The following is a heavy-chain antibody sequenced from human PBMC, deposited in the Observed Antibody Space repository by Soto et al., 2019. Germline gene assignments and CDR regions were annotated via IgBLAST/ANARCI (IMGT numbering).Heavy chain of an antibody. CDR2: SCYSGST. Sequence: QLQLQESGPGLVKPSETLSLTCTVSGGSISSSSYYWGWIRQAPGKGMEWIGSSCYSGSTYSNPSHNSRATISLDTSTNQSSLTLTSGTAADTAVYYCAIPDGQVPPAMRGPNYYYYGMDVWGQGTTVTVSS. CDR1: GGSISSSSYY. J-gene: IGHJ6*02. D-gene: IGHD2-2*01. CDR3: AIPDGQVPPAMRGPNYYYYGMDV. V-gene: IGHV4-39*01.